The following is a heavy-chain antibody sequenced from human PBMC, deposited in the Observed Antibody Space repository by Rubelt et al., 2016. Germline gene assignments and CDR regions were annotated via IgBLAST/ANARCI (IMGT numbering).Heavy chain of an antibody. CDR3: ARHEAIPAPPSFDS. Sequence: QLQLQESGPGLVKPSETLSLTCTVSGGSISSSSYYWGWIRQPPGKGLEWIGSIYYSGSTYYNPSLKSRIPISGDTSKDQFSLKLSSGTAADTAVYFCARHEAIPAPPSFDSWGQGTLVTVSS. J-gene: IGHJ4*02. CDR1: GGSISSSSYY. V-gene: IGHV4-39*01. D-gene: IGHD2-15*01. CDR2: IYYSGST.